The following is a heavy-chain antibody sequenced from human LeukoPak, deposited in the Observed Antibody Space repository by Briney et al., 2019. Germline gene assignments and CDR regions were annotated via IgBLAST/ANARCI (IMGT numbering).Heavy chain of an antibody. CDR3: ARAVDTAMVIFDY. Sequence: SVKVSRKASGGTFSSYTISWVRQAPGQGLEWMGRIIPILGIANYAQKFQGRVTITADKSTSTAYMELSSLRSEDRAVYYCARAVDTAMVIFDYWGQGTLVTVSS. CDR2: IIPILGIA. V-gene: IGHV1-69*02. CDR1: GGTFSSYT. D-gene: IGHD5-18*01. J-gene: IGHJ4*02.